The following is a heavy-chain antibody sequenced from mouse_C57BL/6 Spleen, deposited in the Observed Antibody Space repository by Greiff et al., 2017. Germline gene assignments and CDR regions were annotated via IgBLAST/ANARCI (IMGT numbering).Heavy chain of an antibody. CDR3: ATLDSSGFGYYAMDY. CDR1: GYTFTSYW. V-gene: IGHV1-64*01. J-gene: IGHJ4*01. CDR2: IHPNSGST. Sequence: VQLQQPGAELVKPGASVKLSCKASGYTFTSYWMHWVKQRPGQGLEWIGMIHPNSGSTNYNEKFKSKATLTVDKSSSTAYMQLSSLTSEDSAVYSCATLDSSGFGYYAMDYWGQGTSVTVSS. D-gene: IGHD3-2*02.